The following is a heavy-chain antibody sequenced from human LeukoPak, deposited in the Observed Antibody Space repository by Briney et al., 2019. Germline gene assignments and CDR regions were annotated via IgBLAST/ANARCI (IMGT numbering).Heavy chain of an antibody. V-gene: IGHV4-59*01. J-gene: IGHJ4*02. CDR2: IYYSGST. CDR3: ARARYSSAPFDY. D-gene: IGHD6-25*01. Sequence: SETLSLTCIVSGGSISSYCWSWIRQPPGKGLEWIGYIYYSGSTNYNPSLKSRVTISVVTSKNQFSLKLSSVTAADTAVYYCARARYSSAPFDYWGQGTLITVSS. CDR1: GGSISSYC.